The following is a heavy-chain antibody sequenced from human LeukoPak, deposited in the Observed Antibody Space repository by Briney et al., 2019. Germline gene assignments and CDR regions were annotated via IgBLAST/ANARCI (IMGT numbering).Heavy chain of an antibody. CDR2: ISSSGSTI. Sequence: GGSLRLSCAASGFTFSDYYMSWIRQAPGKGLEWVSYISSSGSTIYYADSVKGRFTISRDNAKNSLYLQMNSLRAEDTAVYYCVRDVEDSSSWYNDYWGQGTLVTVSS. CDR3: VRDVEDSSSWYNDY. V-gene: IGHV3-11*01. D-gene: IGHD6-13*01. CDR1: GFTFSDYY. J-gene: IGHJ4*02.